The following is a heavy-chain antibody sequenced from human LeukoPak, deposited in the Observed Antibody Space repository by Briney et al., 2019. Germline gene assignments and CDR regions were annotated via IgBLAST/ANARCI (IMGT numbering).Heavy chain of an antibody. CDR1: GFTFSDYY. Sequence: PGGSLRLSCAASGFTFSDYYMSWIRQAPGKGLEWVSYISSSGSTIYYADSVKGRFTISRDNAKNSLYLQMNSLRAEDTAVYYCARVLLVAVEVYYFDYWGQGTLVTVSS. CDR2: ISSSGSTI. CDR3: ARVLLVAVEVYYFDY. V-gene: IGHV3-11*01. J-gene: IGHJ4*02. D-gene: IGHD5-12*01.